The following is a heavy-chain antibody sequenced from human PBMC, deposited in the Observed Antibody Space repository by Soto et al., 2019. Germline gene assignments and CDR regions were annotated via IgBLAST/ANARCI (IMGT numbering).Heavy chain of an antibody. Sequence: PSEALSLTCSVSFDSINSDNYYLGCILQPPLKGLEWIGSIYYRVNTYYKPSLKTRVTISLDKSKSQFSLKLNSVTAADSAVYFCARLEGLATISYYFDYWGQGTLVTVSS. CDR1: FDSINSDNYY. J-gene: IGHJ4*02. CDR2: IYYRVNT. D-gene: IGHD3-9*01. CDR3: ARLEGLATISYYFDY. V-gene: IGHV4-39*01.